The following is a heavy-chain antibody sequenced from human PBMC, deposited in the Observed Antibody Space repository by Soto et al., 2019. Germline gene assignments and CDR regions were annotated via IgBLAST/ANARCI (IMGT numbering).Heavy chain of an antibody. J-gene: IGHJ5*02. V-gene: IGHV4-39*01. Sequence: SETLSLTSTVSGGSISSSSYYWGWIRQPPGKGLEWIGSIYYSGSTYYNPSLKSRVTISVDTSKNQFSLKLSSVTAADTAVYYCARHGGITIFGVVIPNWFDPWGQGTLVTV. D-gene: IGHD3-3*01. CDR3: ARHGGITIFGVVIPNWFDP. CDR2: IYYSGST. CDR1: GGSISSSSYY.